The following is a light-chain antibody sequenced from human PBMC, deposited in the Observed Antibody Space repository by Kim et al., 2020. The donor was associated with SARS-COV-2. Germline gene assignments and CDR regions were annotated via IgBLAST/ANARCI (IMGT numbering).Light chain of an antibody. CDR1: SSDIGGYNH. CDR2: EVS. CDR3: SSYRSTNAFLV. Sequence: QSLNMSCTGTSSDIGGYNHVSWYQQHPGKAPKLMICEVSRRPSGVSNRFSGSKSDNTASLTISGLQAEDEADYYCSSYRSTNAFLVFGTGTKVTVL. V-gene: IGLV2-14*01. J-gene: IGLJ1*01.